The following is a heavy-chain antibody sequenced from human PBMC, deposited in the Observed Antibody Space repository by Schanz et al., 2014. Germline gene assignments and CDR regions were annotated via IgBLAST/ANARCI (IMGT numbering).Heavy chain of an antibody. CDR1: GFSFSGYG. CDR3: ARDDGGGYNQIDY. D-gene: IGHD5-12*01. Sequence: QVQLVESGGGVAQPGGSLRLSCAASGFSFSGYGMHWVRQAPGKGLEWVAYIRFDASAKYYGDSVEGRFTISRDNSENTLFLEMNSLRLEDTAVYYCARDDGGGYNQIDYWGQGALVTVSS. J-gene: IGHJ4*02. V-gene: IGHV3-30*02. CDR2: IRFDASAK.